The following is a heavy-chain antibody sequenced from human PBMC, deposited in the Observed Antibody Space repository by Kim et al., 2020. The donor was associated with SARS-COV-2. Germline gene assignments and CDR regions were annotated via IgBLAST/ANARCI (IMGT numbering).Heavy chain of an antibody. CDR2: INHSGST. D-gene: IGHD3-3*01. Sequence: SETLSLTCAVYGGSVSGYYWSWIRQPPGKGLEWIGEINHSGSTNYNPSLKSRVTISVDTSKNQFSLKLSSVTAADTAVYYCARNSPHYDFWSGYHQGQYYYYMDVWGKGTTVTVSS. CDR3: ARNSPHYDFWSGYHQGQYYYYMDV. V-gene: IGHV4-34*01. CDR1: GGSVSGYY. J-gene: IGHJ6*03.